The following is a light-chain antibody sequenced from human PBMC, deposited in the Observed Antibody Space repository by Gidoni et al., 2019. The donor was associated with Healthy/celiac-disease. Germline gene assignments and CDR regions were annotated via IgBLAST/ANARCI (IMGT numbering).Light chain of an antibody. Sequence: EIVLTQSPATLSLSPGERATLSCRASQSVSSYLAWYQQNPAQAPRRLIYDASNRATGIPARLSGSGSGTDCTLTIRSLEPEDFAVYYCQKRSNWPPFTFGHGTKVDIK. CDR1: QSVSSY. CDR2: DAS. J-gene: IGKJ3*01. V-gene: IGKV3-11*01. CDR3: QKRSNWPPFT.